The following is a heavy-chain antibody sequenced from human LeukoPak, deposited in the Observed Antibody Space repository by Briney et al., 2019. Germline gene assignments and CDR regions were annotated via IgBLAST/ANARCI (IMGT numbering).Heavy chain of an antibody. CDR2: ISSSSSTI. D-gene: IGHD3-10*02. Sequence: GGSLRLSCAASGFTFSSYSMNWVRQAPGKGLEWVSYISSSSSTIYYADSVKGRFTISRDNVKNSLYLQMNSLRAEDTAVYYCAELGITMIGGVWGKGTTVTISS. V-gene: IGHV3-48*01. CDR3: AELGITMIGGV. J-gene: IGHJ6*04. CDR1: GFTFSSYS.